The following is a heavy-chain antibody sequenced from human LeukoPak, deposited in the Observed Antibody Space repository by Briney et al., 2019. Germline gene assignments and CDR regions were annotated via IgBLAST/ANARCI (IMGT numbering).Heavy chain of an antibody. CDR2: ISGSSSYI. D-gene: IGHD3-9*01. J-gene: IGHJ4*02. Sequence: GGSLRLSCAASGFTFSSYSMNWVRQAPGKGLEWVSSISGSSSYIYYADSVKGRFTISRDNAKNSLYLQMNSLRAEDTAVYYCARAYDILTGYSSNSHFDYWGQGTLVTVSS. CDR3: ARAYDILTGYSSNSHFDY. CDR1: GFTFSSYS. V-gene: IGHV3-21*01.